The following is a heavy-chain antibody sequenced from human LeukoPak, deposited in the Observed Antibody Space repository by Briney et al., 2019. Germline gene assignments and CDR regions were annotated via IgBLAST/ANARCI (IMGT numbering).Heavy chain of an antibody. CDR1: GFTFSDYY. V-gene: IGHV3-11*06. Sequence: PGGSLRLSCAASGFTFSDYYMSWIRQAPGKGLEWVSYISSSSSYTNYPDSMKGRFTISRDNAKNSLYLQMNSLRADDTAVYYCARAGCSGGSCYDSWGQGTMVTVSS. CDR2: ISSSSSYT. CDR3: ARAGCSGGSCYDS. J-gene: IGHJ3*01. D-gene: IGHD2-15*01.